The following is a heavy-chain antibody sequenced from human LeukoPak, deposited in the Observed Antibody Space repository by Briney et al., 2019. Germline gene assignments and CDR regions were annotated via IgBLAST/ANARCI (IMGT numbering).Heavy chain of an antibody. D-gene: IGHD3-16*02. CDR1: GGSFNTYV. CDR2: IIPILDVA. CDR3: TREGVYSPDPSSYHRYAFDI. J-gene: IGHJ3*02. V-gene: IGHV1-69*04. Sequence: SVKVSRKASGGSFNTYVITWVRQAPGQGLEWMGRIIPILDVANFAQKFQGRVTITADKSTNTAHMELSGLRSEDTAVYYCTREGVYSPDPSSYHRYAFDIWGQGTVVTVSS.